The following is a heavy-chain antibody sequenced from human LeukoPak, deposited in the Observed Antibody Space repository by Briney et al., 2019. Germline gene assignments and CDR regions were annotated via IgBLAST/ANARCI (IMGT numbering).Heavy chain of an antibody. D-gene: IGHD5-12*01. V-gene: IGHV3-74*01. Sequence: GGSLRLSCAASGFTFSSYWMSWVRQAPGKGLVWVSRINSDGSTTTYADSVKGRCTISRDNAKNTVFLQMNSLTVEDTGVYYCARGGYGHDFDIWGQGTVVTVSS. CDR1: GFTFSSYW. CDR3: ARGGYGHDFDI. J-gene: IGHJ3*02. CDR2: INSDGSTT.